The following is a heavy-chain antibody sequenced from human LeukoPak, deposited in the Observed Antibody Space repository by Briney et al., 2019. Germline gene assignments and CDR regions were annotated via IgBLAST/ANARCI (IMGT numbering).Heavy chain of an antibody. D-gene: IGHD3-3*01. CDR3: AKVSYYDFWSGSRSEIYYYYMDV. J-gene: IGHJ6*03. CDR1: GFTFSSYG. CDR2: IRYDGSNK. V-gene: IGHV3-30*02. Sequence: GGSLRLSCAASGFTFSSYGMHWVRQAPGKGLEWVAFIRYDGSNKYYADSVKGRFTISRDNSKNTLYLQMNSLRAEDTAVYYCAKVSYYDFWSGSRSEIYYYYMDVWGKGTTVTVSS.